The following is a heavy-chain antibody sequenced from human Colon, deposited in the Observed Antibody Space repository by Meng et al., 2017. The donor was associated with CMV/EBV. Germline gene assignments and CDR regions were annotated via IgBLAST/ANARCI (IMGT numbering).Heavy chain of an antibody. J-gene: IGHJ6*02. CDR3: AKEAGGAHYGLDV. CDR2: IQYDGNKK. D-gene: IGHD1-26*01. CDR1: GFTFSSYG. V-gene: IGHV3-30*02. Sequence: GGSLRLSCAASGFTFSSYGMVWVRQAPGKGLEWVAFIQYDGNKKYYADSMKGRFTISRDNFNNTLNLHMDGLRVEDTAVYYCAKEAGGAHYGLDVWGQGTTVTVS.